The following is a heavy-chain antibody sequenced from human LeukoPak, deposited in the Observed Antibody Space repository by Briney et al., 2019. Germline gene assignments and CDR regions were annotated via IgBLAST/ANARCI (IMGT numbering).Heavy chain of an antibody. V-gene: IGHV3-30-3*01. CDR2: ISYDGSNK. CDR1: GFTFSSYA. CDR3: ARERYGDLITHDAFDI. Sequence: PGGPLRLSCAASGFTFSSYAMHWVRQAPGKGLEWVAVISYDGSNKYYADSVKGRFTISRDNSKNTLHLQMNSLRAEDTAVYYCARERYGDLITHDAFDIWGQGTMVTVSS. J-gene: IGHJ3*02. D-gene: IGHD4-17*01.